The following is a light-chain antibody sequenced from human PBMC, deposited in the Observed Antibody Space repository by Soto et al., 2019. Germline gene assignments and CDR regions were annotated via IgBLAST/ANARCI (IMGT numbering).Light chain of an antibody. J-gene: IGLJ1*01. V-gene: IGLV2-11*01. CDR2: EVS. Sequence: QSALTQPRSVSGSPGQSVTLSCTGTSSDVGGYKYVSWYQQHPGKAPKLMIYEVSNRPSGVSNRFSGSKSGNTASLTISGLQAEDEADYYCAAWDDSLNGYVFGTGTKVTVL. CDR3: AAWDDSLNGYV. CDR1: SSDVGGYKY.